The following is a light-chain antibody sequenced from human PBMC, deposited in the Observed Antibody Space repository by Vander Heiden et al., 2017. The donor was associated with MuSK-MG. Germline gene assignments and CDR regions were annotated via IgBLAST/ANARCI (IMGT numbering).Light chain of an antibody. CDR3: QSYDSSLSGSVV. CDR2: GNS. V-gene: IGLV1-40*01. Sequence: QSVLPQPPSVSGAPGQRATISCTGSSSNIGGGYDVHWYQQLPGTAPKLLIYGNSNRPSGVPDRFSGSKSGTSASLAITGLQAEDEADYYCQSYDSSLSGSVVFGGGTKLTVL. CDR1: SSNIGGGYD. J-gene: IGLJ2*01.